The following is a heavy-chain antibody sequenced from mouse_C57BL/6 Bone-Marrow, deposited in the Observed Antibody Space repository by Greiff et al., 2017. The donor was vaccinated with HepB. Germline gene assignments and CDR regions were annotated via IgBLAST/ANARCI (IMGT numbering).Heavy chain of an antibody. D-gene: IGHD1-1*01. Sequence: EVQLQQSGPELVKPGASVKIPCKASGYTFTDYNMDWVKQSHGKSLEWIGDINPNNGGTIYNQKFKGKATLTVDKSSSTAYMELRSLTSEDTAVYYCARSGAVVAYYYAMDYWGQGTSVTVSS. CDR1: GYTFTDYN. CDR2: INPNNGGT. V-gene: IGHV1-18*01. J-gene: IGHJ4*01. CDR3: ARSGAVVAYYYAMDY.